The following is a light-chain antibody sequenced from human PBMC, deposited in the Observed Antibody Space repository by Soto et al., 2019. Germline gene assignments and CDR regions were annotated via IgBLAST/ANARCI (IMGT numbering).Light chain of an antibody. J-gene: IGLJ2*01. Sequence: QSALAQPASVSGPPGQSITISCSGISPDFGVSWYQHFPGKAPKLLIFEVSNRPSGVSTRFSGSKSGNMAFLTISGLQSEDEGLYHCSSYSSTTTLFGGGTKVTVL. CDR1: SPDFG. CDR2: EVS. CDR3: SSYSSTTTL. V-gene: IGLV2-14*01.